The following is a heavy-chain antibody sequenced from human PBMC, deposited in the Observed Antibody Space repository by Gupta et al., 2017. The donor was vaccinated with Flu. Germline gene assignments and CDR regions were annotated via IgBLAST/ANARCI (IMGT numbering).Heavy chain of an antibody. CDR3: ARQHLVAAGTNWFDA. CDR2: IYYGGRS. J-gene: IGHJ5*02. V-gene: IGHV4-39*01. Sequence: QLQLQASGPGLLKASETLSLTCTVPGGPISSSSYYWGWIRQHPGKGLEWIGSIYYGGRSYYNPSLKSRVTISVDTSKNQFSLKLTSVTAADMAVYYCARQHLVAAGTNWFDAWGQGTLVTVSS. D-gene: IGHD6-13*01. CDR1: GGPISSSSYY.